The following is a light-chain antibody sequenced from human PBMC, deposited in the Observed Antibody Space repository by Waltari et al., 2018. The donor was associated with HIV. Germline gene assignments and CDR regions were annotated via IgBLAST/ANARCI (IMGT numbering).Light chain of an antibody. Sequence: SYELTQPSSVSVSPRQTARTPCPGDMVTKKYVRWFQQKPGQAPVLVISKDIERPSGVPVRCSGSISGTTVTLTSGEAEVEDEADYYCYSPADNIVVFGGGTKLTVL. CDR2: KDI. CDR3: YSPADNIVV. J-gene: IGLJ3*02. CDR1: MVTKKY. V-gene: IGLV3-27*01.